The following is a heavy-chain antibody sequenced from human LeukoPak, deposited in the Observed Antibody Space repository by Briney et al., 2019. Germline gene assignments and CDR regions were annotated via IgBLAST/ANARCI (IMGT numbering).Heavy chain of an antibody. V-gene: IGHV1-69*05. CDR3: ARAKGYCSSTSCRNDIYFDY. Sequence: SVKVSCKASGGTFSSYAISWVRQAPGQGLEWLGGIIPIFGTANYAQKFQGRVTITTDESTSTAYMELSSLRSEDTAVYYCARAKGYCSSTSCRNDIYFDYWGQGTLVTVSS. CDR2: IIPIFGTA. J-gene: IGHJ4*02. CDR1: GGTFSSYA. D-gene: IGHD2-2*01.